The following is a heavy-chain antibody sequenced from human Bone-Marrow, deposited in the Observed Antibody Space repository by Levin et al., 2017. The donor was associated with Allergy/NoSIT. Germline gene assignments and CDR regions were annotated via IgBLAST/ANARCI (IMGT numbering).Heavy chain of an antibody. CDR2: ISHDEKNK. J-gene: IGHJ4*02. D-gene: IGHD2-21*01. CDR3: ARGSDVFDY. Sequence: SCEASGFAFSGFVMHWVRQPPGKGLEWVALISHDEKNKYFADSVKGRFTVSRDNSKNILYLQIDSLRAEDTAVYYCARGSDVFDYWGQGTLVTVSS. CDR1: GFAFSGFV. V-gene: IGHV3-30*04.